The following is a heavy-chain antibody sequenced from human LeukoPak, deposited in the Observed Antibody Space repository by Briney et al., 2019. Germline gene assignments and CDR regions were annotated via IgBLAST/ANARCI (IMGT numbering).Heavy chain of an antibody. Sequence: ASVKVSCKASGYTFTSYYMHWVRQAPGQGLEWMGIINPSGGSTSYAQKFQGRVTITADESTSTAYMELSSLRSEDTAVYYCARGGSGWFGELPDWGQGTLVTVSS. CDR3: ARGGSGWFGELPD. D-gene: IGHD3-10*01. J-gene: IGHJ4*02. V-gene: IGHV1-46*01. CDR2: INPSGGST. CDR1: GYTFTSYY.